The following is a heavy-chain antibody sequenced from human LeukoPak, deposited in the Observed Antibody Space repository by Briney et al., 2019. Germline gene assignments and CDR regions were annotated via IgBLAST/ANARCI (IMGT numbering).Heavy chain of an antibody. CDR3: ARDQSPLLWFGEFENWFDP. CDR2: IIPILGIA. D-gene: IGHD3-10*01. V-gene: IGHV1-69*04. Sequence: SVKVSCKASGGTFSSYAISWVRQAPGQGLEWMGRIIPILGIANYAQKFQGRVTITADKSTSTAYMELSSLRSEDTAVYYCARDQSPLLWFGEFENWFDPWGQGTLVTVSS. CDR1: GGTFSSYA. J-gene: IGHJ5*02.